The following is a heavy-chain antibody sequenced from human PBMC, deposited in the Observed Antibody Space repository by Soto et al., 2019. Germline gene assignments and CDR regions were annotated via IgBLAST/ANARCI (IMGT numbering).Heavy chain of an antibody. CDR2: INHNSGNT. V-gene: IGHV1-8*02. D-gene: IGHD3-10*01. Sequence: QVHLVQSGAEVKKPGASVKVSCKASGYSFTGYDVHWVRQAAGHGLEWMGWINHNSGNTGHAEKFQGRLTLTRNISTSTDYLELRSLRSEDTAVYYCARADGSSHDAFDIWGQGTMVTVSS. CDR3: ARADGSSHDAFDI. CDR1: GYSFTGYD. J-gene: IGHJ3*02.